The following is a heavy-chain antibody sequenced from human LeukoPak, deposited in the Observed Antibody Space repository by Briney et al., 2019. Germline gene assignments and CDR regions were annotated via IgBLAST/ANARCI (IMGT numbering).Heavy chain of an antibody. D-gene: IGHD5-12*01. V-gene: IGHV3-30-3*01. CDR1: GFTFSSYA. CDR2: ISYDGSNK. J-gene: IGHJ4*02. Sequence: HPGGSLRLSCAASGFTFSSYAMHWVRQAPGKGLEWVAVISYDGSNKYYADSVKGRFTISRDNSKNTLYLQMNSLRAEDTAVYYCARWLDYWGQGTLVTVSS. CDR3: ARWLDY.